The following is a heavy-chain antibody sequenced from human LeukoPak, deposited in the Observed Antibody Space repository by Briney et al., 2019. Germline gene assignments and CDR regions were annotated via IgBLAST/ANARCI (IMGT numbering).Heavy chain of an antibody. CDR3: AREGVNNWFDP. CDR1: GGTFSSYA. J-gene: IGHJ5*02. Sequence: ASVKVSCKASGGTFSSYAISWVRQAPGQGLEWMGRIIPIFGIANYAQKFQGRVTITADKSTSTAYMELSSLRSEDTAVYYCAREGVNNWFDPWGQRTLVTVSS. CDR2: IIPIFGIA. V-gene: IGHV1-69*04.